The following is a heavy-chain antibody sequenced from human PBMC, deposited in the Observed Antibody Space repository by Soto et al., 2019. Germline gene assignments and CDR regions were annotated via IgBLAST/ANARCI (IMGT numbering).Heavy chain of an antibody. J-gene: IGHJ4*02. CDR2: ISYDGSNK. D-gene: IGHD6-19*01. CDR3: AKTVAVAGTRYYFDY. CDR1: GFTFSSYG. Sequence: VGSLRLSCAASGFTFSSYGMHWVRQAPGKGLEWVAVISYDGSNKYYADSVKGRFTISRDNSKNTLYLQMNSLRAEDTAVYYCAKTVAVAGTRYYFDYWGQGTLVTVSS. V-gene: IGHV3-30*18.